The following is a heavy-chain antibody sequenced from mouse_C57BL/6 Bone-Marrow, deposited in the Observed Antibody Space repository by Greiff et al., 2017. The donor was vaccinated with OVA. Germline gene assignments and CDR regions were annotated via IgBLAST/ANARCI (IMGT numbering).Heavy chain of an antibody. CDR2: INPNNGGT. V-gene: IGHV1-26*01. CDR1: GYTFTDYY. Sequence: EVQLQQSGPELVKPGASVKISCKASGYTFTDYYMNWVKQSHGKSLEWIGDINPNNGGTSYNQKFKGKATLTVDKSSSTAYMELRSLTSEDSAVYYCARLLTTVVATDYFDYWGQGTTLTVSS. CDR3: ARLLTTVVATDYFDY. J-gene: IGHJ2*01. D-gene: IGHD1-1*01.